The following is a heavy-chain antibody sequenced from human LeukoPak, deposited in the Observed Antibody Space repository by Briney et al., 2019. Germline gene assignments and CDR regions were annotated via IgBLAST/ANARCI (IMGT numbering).Heavy chain of an antibody. Sequence: ASETLSLTCAVYGGSFSGYYWSWIRQPPGKGLEWSGEINHSGSTNYNPSLKSRVTISVDTSKNQFSLKLSSVTAADTAVYYCAREKQLVLDYWGQGTLCTVSS. D-gene: IGHD6-6*01. CDR2: INHSGST. J-gene: IGHJ4*02. V-gene: IGHV4-34*01. CDR1: GGSFSGYY. CDR3: AREKQLVLDY.